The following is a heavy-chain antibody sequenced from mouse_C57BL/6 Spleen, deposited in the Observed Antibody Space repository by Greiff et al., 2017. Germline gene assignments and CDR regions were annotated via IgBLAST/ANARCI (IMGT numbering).Heavy chain of an antibody. CDR1: GYAFSSSW. CDR3: AREITTVAFYYFDY. V-gene: IGHV1-82*01. Sequence: QVQLQQSGPELVEPGASVKISCKASGYAFSSSWMNWVKQRPGKGLEWIGRIYPGDGDTNYNGKFKGKATLTADKSSSTAYMQLSSLTSEDSAVYFCAREITTVAFYYFDYWGQGTTLTVSS. CDR2: IYPGDGDT. J-gene: IGHJ2*01. D-gene: IGHD1-1*01.